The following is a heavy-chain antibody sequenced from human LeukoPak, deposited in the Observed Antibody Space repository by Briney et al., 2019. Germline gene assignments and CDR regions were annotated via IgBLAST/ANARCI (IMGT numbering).Heavy chain of an antibody. V-gene: IGHV3-7*04. CDR3: ARGGSYSWYYYMDV. J-gene: IGHJ6*03. CDR2: IKQDGSEK. Sequence: GGSLRLSCAASGFTFSSYWMSWVRQAPGKGLEWVANIKQDGSEKYYVDSVKGRFTISRDNAKNSLYLQMNSLRAGDTAVYYCARGGSYSWYYYMDVWGKGTTVTVSS. D-gene: IGHD1-26*01. CDR1: GFTFSSYW.